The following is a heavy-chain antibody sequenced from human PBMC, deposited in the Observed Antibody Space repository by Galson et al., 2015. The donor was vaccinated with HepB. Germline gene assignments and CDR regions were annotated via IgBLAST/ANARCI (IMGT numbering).Heavy chain of an antibody. Sequence: SLRLSCAASGFTFSSCAMHWVRQAPGKGLAWVAVISYDGSNKYYADSVKGRFTISRDNSKNTLYLQMNSLRAEDTAVYYCASRWGSGYFNYFDYWGQGTLVTVSS. V-gene: IGHV3-30*04. CDR2: ISYDGSNK. J-gene: IGHJ4*02. D-gene: IGHD3-22*01. CDR1: GFTFSSCA. CDR3: ASRWGSGYFNYFDY.